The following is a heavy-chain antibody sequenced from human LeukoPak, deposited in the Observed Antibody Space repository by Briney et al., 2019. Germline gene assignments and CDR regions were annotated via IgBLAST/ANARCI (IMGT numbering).Heavy chain of an antibody. D-gene: IGHD1-26*01. J-gene: IGHJ6*03. CDR1: GYTFTSYD. V-gene: IGHV1-8*03. Sequence: ASVKVSCKASGYTFTSYDINWVRQATGQGLEWMGWMNPNSGNTGYAQKFQGRVTITRNTSISTAYMELSSLRSEDTAVYYCARGLSGSYDHYYYMDVWGKGTTVTVSS. CDR3: ARGLSGSYDHYYYMDV. CDR2: MNPNSGNT.